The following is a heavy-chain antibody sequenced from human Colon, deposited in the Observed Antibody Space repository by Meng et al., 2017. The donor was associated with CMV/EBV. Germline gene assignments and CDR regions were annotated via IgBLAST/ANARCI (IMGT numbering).Heavy chain of an antibody. CDR2: ISGPSSTI. V-gene: IGHV3-11*04. J-gene: IGHJ5*02. Sequence: GGSLRLSCAASGFSFGEYYMSWIRQAPGKGLEWIAYISGPSSTIYYADSVKGRFTISRDNAKSTVFLQMNSLRAEDTAVYYCSRGQDFVVVPTPKNFFDPWGQGTLVTVSS. D-gene: IGHD2-2*01. CDR1: GFSFGEYY. CDR3: SRGQDFVVVPTPKNFFDP.